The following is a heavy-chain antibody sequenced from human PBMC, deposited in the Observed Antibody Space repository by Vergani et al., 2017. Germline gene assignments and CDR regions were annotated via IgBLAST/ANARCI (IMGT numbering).Heavy chain of an antibody. CDR3: ARVSGYCSSTSCSIHFDY. Sequence: QVQLQESGPGLVKPSETLSLTCTVSGGSISSYYWSWIRQPAGKGLEWIGRIYTSGSTNYNPSLKSRVTMSVDTSKNQFALKLSSVTAAYTAVYYCARVSGYCSSTSCSIHFDYWGQGTLVTVSS. D-gene: IGHD2-2*01. V-gene: IGHV4-4*07. CDR1: GGSISSYY. J-gene: IGHJ4*02. CDR2: IYTSGST.